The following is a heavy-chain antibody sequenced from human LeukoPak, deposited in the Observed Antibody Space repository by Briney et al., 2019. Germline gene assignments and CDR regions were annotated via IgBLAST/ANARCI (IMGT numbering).Heavy chain of an antibody. D-gene: IGHD5-12*01. Sequence: PGGSLRLSCAAPGFTFITSAMHWVRQAPGKGLGWVAAISDDGSNKYYADSVKGRFTISRDNSKNTLYLQMNSLRPEDAAVYFCASSRGYSDYDSDYWGQGTLVTVSS. CDR2: ISDDGSNK. CDR3: ASSRGYSDYDSDY. CDR1: GFTFITSA. V-gene: IGHV3-30*04. J-gene: IGHJ4*02.